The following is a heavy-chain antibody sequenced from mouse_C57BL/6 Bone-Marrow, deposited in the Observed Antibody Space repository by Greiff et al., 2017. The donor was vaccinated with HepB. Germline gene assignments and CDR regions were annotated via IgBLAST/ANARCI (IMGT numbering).Heavy chain of an antibody. CDR3: ARILDYGSYWYFDV. Sequence: VQLQQSGAELVRPGTSVKVSCKASGYAFTNYLIEWVKQRPGQGLEWIGVINPGSGGTNYNEKFKGKATLTADKSSSTAYMQLSSLTSEDSAVYFCARILDYGSYWYFDVWGTGTTVTVSS. CDR1: GYAFTNYL. D-gene: IGHD2-4*01. CDR2: INPGSGGT. V-gene: IGHV1-54*01. J-gene: IGHJ1*03.